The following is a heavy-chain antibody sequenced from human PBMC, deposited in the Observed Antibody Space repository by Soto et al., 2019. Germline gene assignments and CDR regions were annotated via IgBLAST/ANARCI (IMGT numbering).Heavy chain of an antibody. J-gene: IGHJ6*02. V-gene: IGHV3-53*01. CDR1: GFTVGSNY. CDR3: AGSTYYDILTGSYYYAMDV. CDR2: IYSEGTP. Sequence: GGSLRLSCAASGFTVGSNYMSWVRQAPGKGLEWVSVIYSEGTPYYADSVKGRFTISRENSNNTLYLHMNNLRAEDTAVYYCAGSTYYDILTGSYYYAMDVWGQGTTVTVS. D-gene: IGHD3-9*01.